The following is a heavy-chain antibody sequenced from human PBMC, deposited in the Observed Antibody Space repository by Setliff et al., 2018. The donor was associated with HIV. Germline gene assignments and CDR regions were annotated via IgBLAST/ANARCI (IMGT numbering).Heavy chain of an antibody. CDR2: MNPNSGNR. J-gene: IGHJ4*02. CDR1: GYTFTSYD. D-gene: IGHD3-22*01. V-gene: IGHV1-8*03. CDR3: ARGRGRYYDSRSYLDY. Sequence: ASVKVSCKTSGYTFTSYDINWVRQATGQGLEWMGWMNPNSGNRGYAQKFRGRVTISRNTSISTAYMELSGLRSEDTAVYYCARGRGRYYDSRSYLDYWGQGTLVTVSS.